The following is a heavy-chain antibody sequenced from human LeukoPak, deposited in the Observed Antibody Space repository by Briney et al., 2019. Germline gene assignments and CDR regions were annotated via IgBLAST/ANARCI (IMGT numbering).Heavy chain of an antibody. J-gene: IGHJ4*02. CDR2: ISYDGSNK. Sequence: GGSLRLSCAASGFTFSSYAMHWVRQAPGKGLEWVAVISYDGSNKYYADSVKGRFTISRDNSKNTLYLQMNSLRAEDTAVYYCARDTQGPRDYWGQGTLVTVSS. CDR3: ARDTQGPRDY. CDR1: GFTFSSYA. V-gene: IGHV3-30-3*01.